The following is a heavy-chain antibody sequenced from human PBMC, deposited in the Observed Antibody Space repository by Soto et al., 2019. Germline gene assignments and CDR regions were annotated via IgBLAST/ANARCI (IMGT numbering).Heavy chain of an antibody. CDR2: ISGSGGST. CDR1: GFTFSSYA. CDR3: AKAPNYSMVRGVYMKGIDY. Sequence: GGSLRLSCAASGFTFSSYAMSWVRQAPGKGLEWVSAISGSGGSTYYADSVKGRFTISRDNSKNTLYLQMKSLRAEDTAVYYCAKAPNYSMVRGVYMKGIDYWGQGTLVTVSS. J-gene: IGHJ4*02. V-gene: IGHV3-23*01. D-gene: IGHD3-10*01.